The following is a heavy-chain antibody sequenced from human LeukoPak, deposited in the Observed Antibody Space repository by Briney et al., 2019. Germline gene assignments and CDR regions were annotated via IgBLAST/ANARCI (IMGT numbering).Heavy chain of an antibody. CDR2: INHSGST. Sequence: SETLSLTCAVYGGSFNGYYWSWIRQPPGKGLEWIGEINHSGSTNYNPSLKSRVTISVDTSKNQFSLKLSSVTAADTAVYYCVTDGAEYQLTYWGQGTLVIVSS. V-gene: IGHV4-34*01. CDR1: GGSFNGYY. D-gene: IGHD2-2*01. J-gene: IGHJ4*02. CDR3: VTDGAEYQLTY.